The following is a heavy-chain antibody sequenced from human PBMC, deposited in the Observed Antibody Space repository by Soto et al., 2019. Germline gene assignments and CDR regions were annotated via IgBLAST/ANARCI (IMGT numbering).Heavy chain of an antibody. J-gene: IGHJ6*02. V-gene: IGHV1-69*01. CDR3: ARSDSSGYYYCPYYYGMDV. D-gene: IGHD3-22*01. CDR2: IIPIFGTA. Sequence: QVQLVQSGAEVKKPGSSVKVSCKASGGTFSSYAISWVRQAPGQGLEWMGGIIPIFGTANYAQKFQGRVTITADESTSTAYLGLSSLRSEDTAVYYCARSDSSGYYYCPYYYGMDVWGQGTTVTVSS. CDR1: GGTFSSYA.